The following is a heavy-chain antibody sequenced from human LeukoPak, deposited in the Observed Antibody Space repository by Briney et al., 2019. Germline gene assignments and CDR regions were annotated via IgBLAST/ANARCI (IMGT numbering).Heavy chain of an antibody. CDR2: IYYSGST. D-gene: IGHD3-10*01. J-gene: IGHJ5*02. CDR1: GGSISSSSYY. V-gene: IGHV4-39*01. CDR3: AHLWFGELLLWFDP. Sequence: SETLSLTCTVSGGSISSSSYYWGWIRQPPGKGLEWIGSIYYSGSTYYNPSLKSRVTISVDTSKNQFSLKLSSVTAADTAVYYCAHLWFGELLLWFDPWGQGTLVTVSS.